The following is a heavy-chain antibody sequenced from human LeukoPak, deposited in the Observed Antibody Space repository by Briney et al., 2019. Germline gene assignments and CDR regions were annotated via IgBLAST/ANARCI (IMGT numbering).Heavy chain of an antibody. CDR3: ARAWCSGGSCLDNDY. CDR2: ISAYNGNT. D-gene: IGHD2-15*01. J-gene: IGHJ4*02. V-gene: IGHV1-18*01. Sequence: GASVKVSCKASGYTFTSYGISWVRQAPGQGLEWMGLISAYNGNTNYAQKLQGRVTMTTDTSTSTAYMELRSLRSDDTAVYYSARAWCSGGSCLDNDYWGQGTLVTVSS. CDR1: GYTFTSYG.